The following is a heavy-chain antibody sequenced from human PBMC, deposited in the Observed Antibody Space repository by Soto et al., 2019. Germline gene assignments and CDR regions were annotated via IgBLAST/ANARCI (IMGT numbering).Heavy chain of an antibody. CDR3: ASIAAAGEFDY. CDR1: GYSLTELS. CDR2: FDPEDDET. V-gene: IGHV1-24*01. Sequence: ASVKVSCKVSGYSLTELSIHWVRQAPGKGLEWMGGFDPEDDETIYAQKFQGRVTMTEDTSADTAYMELSSLRSEDTAVFYCASIAAAGEFDYWGRGTLVTVSS. J-gene: IGHJ4*02. D-gene: IGHD6-13*01.